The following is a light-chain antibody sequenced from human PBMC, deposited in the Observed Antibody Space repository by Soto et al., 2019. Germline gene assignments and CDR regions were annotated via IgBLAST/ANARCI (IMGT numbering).Light chain of an antibody. V-gene: IGKV1-33*01. J-gene: IGKJ5*01. Sequence: IQLTQSPSSLSASVGDSVTITFRASQDITSYLAWYQQKPGKAPKLLIYDASDLETGVPSRFSGSGSGTGFTFTISSLQPEDFATYYCQQYESLPLTFGQGTRLEIK. CDR3: QQYESLPLT. CDR2: DAS. CDR1: QDITSY.